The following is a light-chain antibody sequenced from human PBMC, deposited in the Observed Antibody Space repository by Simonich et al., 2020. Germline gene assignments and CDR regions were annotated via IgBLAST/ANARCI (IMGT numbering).Light chain of an antibody. CDR1: QGISSW. CDR2: AAS. V-gene: IGKV1-12*01. Sequence: DIQMTQSPSSVSASVGDRVTITCRASQGISSWLALYQQKPVKAPKLLIYAASSLQSGVPSRFSGSGSGTDFTLTISSLQPEDFATYYCQQANSFPYTFGQGTKLEIK. CDR3: QQANSFPYT. J-gene: IGKJ2*01.